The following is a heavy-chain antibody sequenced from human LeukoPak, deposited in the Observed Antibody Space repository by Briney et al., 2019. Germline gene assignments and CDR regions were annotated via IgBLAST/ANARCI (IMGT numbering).Heavy chain of an antibody. J-gene: IGHJ4*02. CDR2: IHYSETT. CDR3: ARGPTYQPIDY. Sequence: SETQSLTCTVSGGSISISNYYWGWIRQPPGKGLEWIASIHYSETTYYNPSLKSRVTISVDTSKNHFSLKLSSVTAADTAVYYCARGPTYQPIDYWGQGTLVTVSS. CDR1: GGSISISNYY. D-gene: IGHD2-2*01. V-gene: IGHV4-39*02.